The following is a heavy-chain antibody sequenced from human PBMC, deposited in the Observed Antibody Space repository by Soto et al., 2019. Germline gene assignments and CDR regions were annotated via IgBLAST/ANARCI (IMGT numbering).Heavy chain of an antibody. J-gene: IGHJ4*02. D-gene: IGHD6-19*01. CDR3: AKGGRQWLVTSDFNY. V-gene: IGHV3-30*18. Sequence: VQLVESGGGVVQPGRSLRLSCAASGFTFSDYAMHWVRQAPGKGLEWVAVVSHDGRNTHYADSVKGRFTISRDSSKNTASLEMTRLRAEDTAVYYCAKGGRQWLVTSDFNYWVQGALVTVSS. CDR2: VSHDGRNT. CDR1: GFTFSDYA.